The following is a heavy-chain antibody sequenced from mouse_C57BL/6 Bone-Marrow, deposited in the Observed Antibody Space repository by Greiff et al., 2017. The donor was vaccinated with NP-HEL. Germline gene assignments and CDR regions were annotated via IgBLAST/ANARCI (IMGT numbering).Heavy chain of an antibody. CDR2: INPNNGGT. CDR3: ARGPFITTVVPYAMDY. V-gene: IGHV1-26*01. J-gene: IGHJ4*01. D-gene: IGHD1-1*01. CDR1: GYTFTDYY. Sequence: VQLQQSGPELVKPGASVKISCKASGYTFTDYYMNWVKQSHGKSLEWIGDINPNNGGTSYNQKFKGKATLTVDKSSSTAYMELRSLTSEDSAVYYCARGPFITTVVPYAMDYWGQGTSVTVSS.